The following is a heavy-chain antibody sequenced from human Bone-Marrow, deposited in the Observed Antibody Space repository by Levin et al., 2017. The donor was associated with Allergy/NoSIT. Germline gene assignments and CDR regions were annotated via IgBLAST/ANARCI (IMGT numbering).Heavy chain of an antibody. Sequence: GESLKISCAASGFTFSNYGLHWARQAPGKGLEWVAVISYDGGKQYYADSVKDRFTISRDNSNNTVYLQMSSLKTEDKAVYYCAKGIMATTPGVYYFYFYGMDVWGQGTTVTVTS. D-gene: IGHD1-26*01. J-gene: IGHJ6*02. CDR2: ISYDGGKQ. CDR3: AKGIMATTPGVYYFYFYGMDV. CDR1: GFTFSNYG. V-gene: IGHV3-30*18.